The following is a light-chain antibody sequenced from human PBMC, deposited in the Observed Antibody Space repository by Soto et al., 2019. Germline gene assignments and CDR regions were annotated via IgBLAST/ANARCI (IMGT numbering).Light chain of an antibody. CDR1: QGISRW. CDR3: QQYGSFPAT. J-gene: IGKJ1*01. Sequence: DIQMTHSPSSLSASVGDRVTITCRASQGISRWLAWYQLKPVKAPKSLIYAASTLQSGVPSRFSGSGSGTHFTLTVSSVQPEDSATYYCQQYGSFPATFGQGPKVEI. CDR2: AAS. V-gene: IGKV1D-16*01.